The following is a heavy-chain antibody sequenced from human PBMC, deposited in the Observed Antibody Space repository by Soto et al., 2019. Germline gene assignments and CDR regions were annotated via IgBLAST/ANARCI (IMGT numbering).Heavy chain of an antibody. CDR3: ARLGAYYQSLDP. V-gene: IGHV4-39*01. CDR2: IYYDGNT. D-gene: IGHD2-21*01. CDR1: GDSIISSSHY. J-gene: IGHJ5*02. Sequence: SETLSLTCTVPGDSIISSSHYWGWIRQPPGKGLECIANIYYDGNTYYNPSLKSRVAISLDTSNSQFSLRLTSVTAADTAVYYCARLGAYYQSLDPWGPGTMVTVSS.